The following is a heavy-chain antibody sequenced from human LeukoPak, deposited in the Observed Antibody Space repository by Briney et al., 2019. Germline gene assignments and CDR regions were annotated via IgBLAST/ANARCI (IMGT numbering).Heavy chain of an antibody. CDR2: INWDSGYI. CDR1: GFTFEGCA. D-gene: IGHD6-13*01. V-gene: IGHV3-9*01. J-gene: IGHJ3*02. Sequence: GRSLRLSCAASGFTFEGCAMHWFRQAPGKGLEWVSSINWDSGYIEYADSVRGRFTISRDNAKNSLYLQMNSLRAADTALYYCAKDSYSTADAFHIWGQGTMVTVSS. CDR3: AKDSYSTADAFHI.